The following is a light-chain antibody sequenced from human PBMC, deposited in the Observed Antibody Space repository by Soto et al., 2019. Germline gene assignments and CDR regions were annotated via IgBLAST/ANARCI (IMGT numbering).Light chain of an antibody. CDR2: AAS. J-gene: IGKJ2*01. CDR3: QQANSFPHT. Sequence: DIQXTXXPXXXSXXXGDRVTITCRASQGISSWLAWYQQKPGKAPKLLSYAASSLQSGVPSRFSGSGSGTDFTLTISSLQPEDFATYYCQQANSFPHTFGQGTKLEIK. V-gene: IGKV1-12*01. CDR1: QGISSW.